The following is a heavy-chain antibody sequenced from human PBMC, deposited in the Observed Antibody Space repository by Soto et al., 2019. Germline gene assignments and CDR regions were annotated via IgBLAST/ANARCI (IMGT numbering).Heavy chain of an antibody. Sequence: PGGSLRLPCAASGFAFTNYAVGWVRQAPGKGLEWVIGISGSGGTSYYAVSVKGRFTITRDNSKNTLDLQMNSLRAEDTAVYYCVKLSNYDTRGYFDGYWGKGTLVTVSS. V-gene: IGHV3-23*01. D-gene: IGHD3-22*01. CDR3: VKLSNYDTRGYFDGY. CDR2: ISGSGGTS. CDR1: GFAFTNYA. J-gene: IGHJ4*02.